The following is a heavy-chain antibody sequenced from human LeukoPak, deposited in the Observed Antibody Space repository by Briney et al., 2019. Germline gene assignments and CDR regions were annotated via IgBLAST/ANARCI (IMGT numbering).Heavy chain of an antibody. Sequence: ASVKVSCKASGYTFTSYYMHWVRQAPGQGLEWMGIINPSGGSTSYAQKFQGRVTMTRDTSTSTVYMELSSLRSEDTAVYYCARVEISSSWYAGEWFDPWGQGTLVTVSS. CDR1: GYTFTSYY. D-gene: IGHD6-13*01. CDR2: INPSGGST. V-gene: IGHV1-46*01. CDR3: ARVEISSSWYAGEWFDP. J-gene: IGHJ5*02.